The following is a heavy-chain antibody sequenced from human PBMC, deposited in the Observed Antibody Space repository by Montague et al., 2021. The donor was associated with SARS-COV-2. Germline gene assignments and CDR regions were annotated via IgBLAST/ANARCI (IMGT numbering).Heavy chain of an antibody. Sequence: SETLSLTCTVSGDSIRNSDYSWGWVRQPPGKGLEWTGNIYNGGTTFYNPSLRSRVTIFVDTSKNQFSLKLSSVTAADTAVYYCATRTRYPQNDFGFWGQGTLVTVSS. CDR1: GDSIRNSDYS. CDR3: ATRTRYPQNDFGF. V-gene: IGHV4-39*01. J-gene: IGHJ4*02. D-gene: IGHD2-15*01. CDR2: IYNGGTT.